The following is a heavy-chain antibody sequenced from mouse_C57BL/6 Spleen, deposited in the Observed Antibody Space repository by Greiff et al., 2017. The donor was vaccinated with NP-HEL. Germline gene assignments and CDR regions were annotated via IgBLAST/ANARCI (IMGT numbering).Heavy chain of an antibody. V-gene: IGHV7-3*01. Sequence: EVQLVESGGGLVQPGGSLSLSCAASGFTFTDYYMSWVRQPPGKALEWLGFIRNKANGYTTEYSASVKGRFTISRDNSQSILYLQMNALRAEDSATYYCASLITGTSWYSDVWGTGTTVTVSS. D-gene: IGHD4-1*01. CDR3: ASLITGTSWYSDV. CDR2: IRNKANGYTT. J-gene: IGHJ1*03. CDR1: GFTFTDYY.